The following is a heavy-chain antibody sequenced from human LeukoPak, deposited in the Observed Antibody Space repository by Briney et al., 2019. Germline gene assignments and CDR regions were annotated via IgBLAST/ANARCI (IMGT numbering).Heavy chain of an antibody. Sequence: GGSLRLSCAASGFTFGTYTMTWIRQAPGKGLEWVSSFSSSGGRTYYADSVKGRFTISRDNSKNTLYLQMNSLRAEDTAVYYCARDLVVRGQGTLVTVSS. CDR2: FSSSGGRT. CDR3: ARDLVV. D-gene: IGHD2-8*02. CDR1: GFTFGTYT. J-gene: IGHJ4*02. V-gene: IGHV3-23*01.